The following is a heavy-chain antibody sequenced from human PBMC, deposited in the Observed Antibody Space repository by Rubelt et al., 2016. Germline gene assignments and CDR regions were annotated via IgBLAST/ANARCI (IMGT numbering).Heavy chain of an antibody. CDR3: ASSYSNYAPPYYYYYGMDV. V-gene: IGHV4-34*01. CDR2: INHSGST. J-gene: IGHJ6*02. Sequence: GLEWIGEINHSGSTNYNPSLKSRVTISVDTSKNQFSLKLSSVTAADTAVYYCASSYSNYAPPYYYYYGMDVWGQGTTVTVSS. D-gene: IGHD4-11*01.